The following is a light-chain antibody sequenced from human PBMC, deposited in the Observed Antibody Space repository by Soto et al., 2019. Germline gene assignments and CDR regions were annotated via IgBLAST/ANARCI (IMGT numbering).Light chain of an antibody. CDR2: TAS. V-gene: IGKV1-12*01. J-gene: IGKJ4*01. CDR1: QGISRW. Sequence: DVPMTQSPSSVSASVGDRVTITCRASQGISRWLAWYQQKPGQAPKLLISTASSLQSGVPSRFSGSGSGTDFTLTINDLQTEDFATYFCQQSDSFPLTFGGGTKVDI. CDR3: QQSDSFPLT.